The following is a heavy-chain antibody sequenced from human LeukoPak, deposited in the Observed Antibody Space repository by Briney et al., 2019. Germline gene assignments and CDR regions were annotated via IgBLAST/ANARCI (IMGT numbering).Heavy chain of an antibody. V-gene: IGHV3-23*01. J-gene: IGHJ6*03. CDR1: GFTFSGYG. Sequence: GGSLRLSCAASGFTFSGYGMSWVRQAPGKGLEWVSAISGSGGSTYYADSVKGRFTISRDNSKNTLYLQMNSPRAEDTAVYYCAKRTKDYYDSSGYYIYYYYMDVWGKGTTVTISS. D-gene: IGHD3-22*01. CDR2: ISGSGGST. CDR3: AKRTKDYYDSSGYYIYYYYMDV.